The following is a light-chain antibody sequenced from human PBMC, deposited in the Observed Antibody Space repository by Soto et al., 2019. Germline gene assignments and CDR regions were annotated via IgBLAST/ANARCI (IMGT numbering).Light chain of an antibody. Sequence: DIQLTQSPSFLSASVGDRVTITCRASQGISSYLAWYQQKPGKAPNLLIYTASILQSGVPSRFSGSGSGTNFTLTISSLQPEDFATYYCQQSYKTPHTFGQGTKLETK. J-gene: IGKJ2*01. CDR2: TAS. CDR3: QQSYKTPHT. V-gene: IGKV1-39*01. CDR1: QGISSY.